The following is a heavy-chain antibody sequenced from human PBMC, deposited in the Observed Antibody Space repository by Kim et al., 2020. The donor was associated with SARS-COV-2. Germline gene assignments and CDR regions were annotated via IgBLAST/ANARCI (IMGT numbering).Heavy chain of an antibody. CDR3: ARGSGIAVALKLDY. CDR1: GGSFSGYY. J-gene: IGHJ4*02. CDR2: INHSGST. Sequence: SETLSLTCAVYGGSFSGYYWSWIRQPPGKGLEWIGEINHSGSTNYNPSLKSRVTISVDTSKNQFSLKLSSVTAADTAVYYCARGSGIAVALKLDYWGQGTLVTVSS. V-gene: IGHV4-34*01. D-gene: IGHD6-19*01.